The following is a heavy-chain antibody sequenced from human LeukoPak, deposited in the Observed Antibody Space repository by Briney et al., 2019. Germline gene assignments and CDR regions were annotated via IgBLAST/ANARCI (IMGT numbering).Heavy chain of an antibody. CDR1: GFTFSSYA. Sequence: GGSLRLSCAASGFTFSSYAMSWVRQAPGKGLEWVSAISGSGGSTYYADSVKGRFTISRDNSKNTLYLQMNSLRAEDTAVYYCAKVLPGGYYDSSGYYYWGQGTLVTVSS. CDR2: ISGSGGST. J-gene: IGHJ4*02. D-gene: IGHD3-22*01. CDR3: AKVLPGGYYDSSGYYY. V-gene: IGHV3-23*01.